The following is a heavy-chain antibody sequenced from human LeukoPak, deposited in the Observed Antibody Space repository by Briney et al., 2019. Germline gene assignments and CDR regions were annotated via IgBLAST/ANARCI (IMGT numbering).Heavy chain of an antibody. J-gene: IGHJ4*02. D-gene: IGHD4-17*01. Sequence: PGGSLRLSCAASGFIFSDYYMSWIRQAPGKGLEWVSYISPTGGTKYYAVSVKGRFTISRDNAKNSLFLQTNSLRVEDTAVYYCARVPTTVTYTDYWGQGTLVSVSS. CDR2: ISPTGGTK. CDR3: ARVPTTVTYTDY. CDR1: GFIFSDYY. V-gene: IGHV3-11*01.